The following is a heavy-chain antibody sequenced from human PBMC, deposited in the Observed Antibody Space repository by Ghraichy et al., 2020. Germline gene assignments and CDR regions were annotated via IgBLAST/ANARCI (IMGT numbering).Heavy chain of an antibody. D-gene: IGHD4-23*01. V-gene: IGHV3-48*02. CDR1: GFTFSGYS. CDR2: ITSSSRTI. CDR3: ARGSTVVRFYYYDGMDV. J-gene: IGHJ6*02. Sequence: GRSLRLSCVGSGFTFSGYSMNWVRQSPGKGLEWVSYITSSSRTISYADSVKGRFTISRDNAQNSLYLQMNSLRDEDTAVYYCARGSTVVRFYYYDGMDVWGQGTMVTVSS.